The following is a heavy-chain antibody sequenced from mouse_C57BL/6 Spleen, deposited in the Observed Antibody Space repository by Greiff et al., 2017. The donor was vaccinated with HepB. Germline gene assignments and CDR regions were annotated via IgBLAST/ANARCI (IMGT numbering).Heavy chain of an antibody. CDR2: IRNKANGYTT. D-gene: IGHD2-2*01. V-gene: IGHV7-4*01. CDR1: GFTFTDYY. CDR3: VKGALVTTLMDY. J-gene: IGHJ4*01. Sequence: EVQRVESGGGLVQPGASLRLSCAASGFTFTDYYMSWVRQPPGKAPEWLALIRNKANGYTTEYTASVKGRFTISRDNSQNILYLQMNTLRAEDSATDYCVKGALVTTLMDYWGQGTSVTVSS.